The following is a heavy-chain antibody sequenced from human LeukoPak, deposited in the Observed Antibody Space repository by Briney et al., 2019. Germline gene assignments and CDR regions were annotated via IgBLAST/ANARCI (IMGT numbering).Heavy chain of an antibody. CDR3: ARVGQQLVPGYFDY. Sequence: SETLSLTCAVYGGSFSGYYWSWIRQPAGKGLEWIGRIYTSGSTNYNPSLKSRVTMSVDTSKNQFSLKLSSVTAADTAVYYCARVGQQLVPGYFDYWGQGTLVTVSS. D-gene: IGHD6-13*01. CDR2: IYTSGST. J-gene: IGHJ4*02. CDR1: GGSFSGYY. V-gene: IGHV4-59*10.